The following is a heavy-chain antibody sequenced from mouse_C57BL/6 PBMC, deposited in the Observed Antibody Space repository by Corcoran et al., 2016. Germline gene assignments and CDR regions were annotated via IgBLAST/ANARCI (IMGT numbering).Heavy chain of an antibody. J-gene: IGHJ3*01. D-gene: IGHD2-4*01. V-gene: IGHV1-80*01. CDR2: IYPGDGDT. CDR1: GYAFSSYW. Sequence: QVQLQQSGAELVKPGASVKISCKASGYAFSSYWMNWVKQRPGKGLEWIGQIYPGDGDTNYNGKFKGKATLTADKSSSTAYMQLSSLTSEDSAVYFCARSPDDYDGAWFAYWGQGTLVTVSA. CDR3: ARSPDDYDGAWFAY.